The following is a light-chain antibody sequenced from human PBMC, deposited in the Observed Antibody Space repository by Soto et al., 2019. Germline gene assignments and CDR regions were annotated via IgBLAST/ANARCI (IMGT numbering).Light chain of an antibody. V-gene: IGLV1-44*01. Sequence: QSGLTQPLAASGTHGQRGTISCSGSSSNIGSNTVNWYQQLPGTAPKLVIYSNNQRPSGVPDRFSGSKSGTSATLAISGLQSEDEADYYCVAWDDSLNGYVVFGGGTKVTVL. CDR3: VAWDDSLNGYVV. CDR1: SSNIGSNT. J-gene: IGLJ2*01. CDR2: SNN.